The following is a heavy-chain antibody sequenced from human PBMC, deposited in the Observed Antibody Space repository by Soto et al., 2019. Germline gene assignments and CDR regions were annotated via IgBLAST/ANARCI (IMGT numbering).Heavy chain of an antibody. V-gene: IGHV3-74*01. CDR3: ARGPVLPYGDYRLYYYMDV. D-gene: IGHD4-17*01. J-gene: IGHJ6*03. Sequence: PGGSLRLSCAASGFTFSSYWMHWVRQAPGKGLVWVSRINSDGSSTSYADSVKGRFTISRDNAKNTLYLQMNSLRAEDTAVYYCARGPVLPYGDYRLYYYMDVWGKGTTVTVSS. CDR2: INSDGSST. CDR1: GFTFSSYW.